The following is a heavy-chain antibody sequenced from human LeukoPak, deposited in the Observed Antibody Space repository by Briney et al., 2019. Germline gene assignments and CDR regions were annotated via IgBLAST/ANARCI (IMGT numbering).Heavy chain of an antibody. D-gene: IGHD2-2*01. J-gene: IGHJ6*02. CDR2: IYPGDSDT. CDR3: ARRDGYCSSTSFYADYYYGMDV. V-gene: IGHV5-51*01. Sequence: GESLKISCKGSGYSFTNYWIGWVRQMPGKGLEWMGIIYPGDSDTTYSPSFQGQVTISADKSISTAYLQWSSLKASDTAMYYCARRDGYCSSTSFYADYYYGMDVWGQGTTVTVSS. CDR1: GYSFTNYW.